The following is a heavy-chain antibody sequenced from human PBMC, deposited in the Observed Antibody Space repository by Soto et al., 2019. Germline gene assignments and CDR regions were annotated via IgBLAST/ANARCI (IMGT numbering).Heavy chain of an antibody. V-gene: IGHV1-69*06. CDR1: GGTFSSYA. Sequence: SVKVSCKASGGTFSSYAISWVRQAPGQGLEWMGGIIPIFGTANYAQKFQGRVTITADKSTSTAYMELSSLGSEDTAVYYCARVQVSSSWPFDYWGQGTLVTVSS. CDR3: ARVQVSSSWPFDY. CDR2: IIPIFGTA. D-gene: IGHD6-13*01. J-gene: IGHJ4*02.